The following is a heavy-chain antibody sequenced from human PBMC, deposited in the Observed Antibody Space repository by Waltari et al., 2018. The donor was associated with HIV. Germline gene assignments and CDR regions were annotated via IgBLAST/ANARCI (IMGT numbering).Heavy chain of an antibody. CDR3: ATVQTQYKKKLRYFDWAT. J-gene: IGHJ5*02. V-gene: IGHV1-24*01. Sequence: QVQLVQSGAEVKKPGASVKVSCKVSGYTLTELSIPWVRQAPGNGLEWMGGFEPEDGETIYAQKFQGRVTMTEDTSTDTAYMELSSLRSEDTAVYYCATVQTQYKKKLRYFDWATWGQGTLVTVSS. CDR1: GYTLTELS. D-gene: IGHD3-9*01. CDR2: FEPEDGET.